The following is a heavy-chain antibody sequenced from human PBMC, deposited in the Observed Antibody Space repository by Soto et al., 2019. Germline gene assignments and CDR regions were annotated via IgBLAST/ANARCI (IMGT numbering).Heavy chain of an antibody. J-gene: IGHJ5*02. CDR2: ISSSSSYI. V-gene: IGHV3-21*01. CDR3: ARAIAAAGTFWFDI. Sequence: EKRLEWVSSISSSSSYIYYADSVKGRFTISRDNAKNPLYLQMNSLRAEDTAVYYCARAIAAAGTFWFDIWGERTLVSLSS. D-gene: IGHD6-13*01.